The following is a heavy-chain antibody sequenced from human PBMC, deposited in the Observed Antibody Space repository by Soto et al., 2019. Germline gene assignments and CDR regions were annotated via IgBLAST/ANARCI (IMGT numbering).Heavy chain of an antibody. CDR3: AKSPTTTSPRVDS. CDR2: ISGSGGST. Sequence: EVQLLVSGGDLVQPGESLRLSCAASGFTFNNYAMTCVRQAPGKGLEWLSGISGSGGSTYYANSVKGRFIISRDNSKNTLYLQLNSLRVEDTATYYCAKSPTTTSPRVDSWGQGTLLTVSS. D-gene: IGHD5-12*01. V-gene: IGHV3-23*01. CDR1: GFTFNNYA. J-gene: IGHJ4*02.